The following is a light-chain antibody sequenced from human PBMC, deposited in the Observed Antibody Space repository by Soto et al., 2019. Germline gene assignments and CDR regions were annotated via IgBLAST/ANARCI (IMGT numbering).Light chain of an antibody. J-gene: IGKJ1*01. Sequence: DIQMTQSPSSLSASVGDRVTITCQASQDITNFLNWYQQKPGKAPNLLIYAASNLGTGVPSRFSGSGSGTDFTFTISSLQPEDIATYYCQQYDILPWTFGQGTKVEIK. CDR1: QDITNF. CDR2: AAS. V-gene: IGKV1-33*01. CDR3: QQYDILPWT.